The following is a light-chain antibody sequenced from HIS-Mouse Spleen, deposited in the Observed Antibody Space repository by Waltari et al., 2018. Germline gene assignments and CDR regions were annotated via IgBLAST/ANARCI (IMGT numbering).Light chain of an antibody. CDR3: QKYNNWWT. V-gene: IGKV3-15*01. Sequence: EIVMTQSPATLSVSPGERATLSCRASQSVSSNLAWYQQKPGQAPRLLIYVASTRATGNPARFSGSGSGTEFTLTISSLQSEDFAVYYCQKYNNWWTFGQGTKVEIK. CDR2: VAS. J-gene: IGKJ1*01. CDR1: QSVSSN.